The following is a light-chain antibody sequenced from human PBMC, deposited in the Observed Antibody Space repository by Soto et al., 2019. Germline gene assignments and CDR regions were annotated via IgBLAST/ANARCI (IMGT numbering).Light chain of an antibody. J-gene: IGKJ2*03. CDR2: GAS. Sequence: EIVMTQSPATLSVSPGERATLSCRASQSVSRNLAWYQQKPGQAPRLLIYGASTRATGIPARFSGSGSGTEFTLTISSLQSEDFPVYYCQQYNNWPPRFGQGTKLEIK. V-gene: IGKV3-15*01. CDR3: QQYNNWPPR. CDR1: QSVSRN.